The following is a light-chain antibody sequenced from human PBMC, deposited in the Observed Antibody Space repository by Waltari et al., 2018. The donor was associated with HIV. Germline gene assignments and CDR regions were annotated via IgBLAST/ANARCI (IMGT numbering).Light chain of an antibody. CDR1: NRAISASIY. CDR3: SSFAGTHKL. J-gene: IGLJ2*01. CDR2: EVT. Sequence: QSALTHSPSSSVSPGNSVNISCTGANRAISASIYASWYQQHSDRPPKLIIFEVTKRPSGVPDRFSGSKSGNTASLFVSGLQPEDEATYFCSSFAGTHKLFGGGTKLTVL. V-gene: IGLV2-8*01.